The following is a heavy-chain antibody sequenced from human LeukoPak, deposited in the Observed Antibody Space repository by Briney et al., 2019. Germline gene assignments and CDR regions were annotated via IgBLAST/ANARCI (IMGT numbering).Heavy chain of an antibody. V-gene: IGHV3-48*02. CDR1: GFTFSSYW. Sequence: GGSLRLSCAASGFTFSSYWMSWVRQAPGKGLEWVSYISSSSSTIYYADSVKGRFTISRDNAKNSLYLQMNSLRDEDTAVYYCARSRDYYGVGTTYWGQGTLVTVSS. D-gene: IGHD3-10*01. CDR2: ISSSSSTI. J-gene: IGHJ4*02. CDR3: ARSRDYYGVGTTY.